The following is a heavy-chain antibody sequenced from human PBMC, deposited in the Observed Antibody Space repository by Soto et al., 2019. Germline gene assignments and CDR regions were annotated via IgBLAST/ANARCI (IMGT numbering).Heavy chain of an antibody. J-gene: IGHJ4*02. D-gene: IGHD3-10*01. Sequence: ASVKVSCKASGYTFTSYGISWVRQAPGQGLEWMGWISAYNGNTNYAQKLQGRVTMTTDTSTSTVYMELRSLRSDDTAVYYCARVLLWFGEYLYYFDYWGQGTLVTVSS. V-gene: IGHV1-18*01. CDR2: ISAYNGNT. CDR3: ARVLLWFGEYLYYFDY. CDR1: GYTFTSYG.